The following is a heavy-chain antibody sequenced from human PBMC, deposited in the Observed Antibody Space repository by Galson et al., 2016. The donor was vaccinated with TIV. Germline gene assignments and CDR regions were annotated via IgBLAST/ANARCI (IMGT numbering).Heavy chain of an antibody. V-gene: IGHV3-21*01. J-gene: IGHJ6*02. CDR1: GFTFSNYN. Sequence: SLRLSCAASGFTFSNYNMNWVRQAPGKGLEWVSSISSTSNYIYYGDPVKGRFTISRDNAENSLHLHMNSLRAEDTAIYFCARTGNYYHYAMDVWGQGTKGTVSS. D-gene: IGHD7-27*01. CDR2: ISSTSNYI. CDR3: ARTGNYYHYAMDV.